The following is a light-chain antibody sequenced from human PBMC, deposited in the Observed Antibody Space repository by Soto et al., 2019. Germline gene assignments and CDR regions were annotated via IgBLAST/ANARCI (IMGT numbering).Light chain of an antibody. J-gene: IGLJ1*01. CDR1: SSDVGNYNL. Sequence: QSVLTQPASVSGSPGQSITISCTGTSSDVGNYNLVSWYQHHPGKAPKLIIYEVSKRPSGVSNRFSGSKSGDTASLTISGLQAEDEADYYCCSYAGGNYVFGTGTKLTVL. CDR3: CSYAGGNYV. V-gene: IGLV2-23*02. CDR2: EVS.